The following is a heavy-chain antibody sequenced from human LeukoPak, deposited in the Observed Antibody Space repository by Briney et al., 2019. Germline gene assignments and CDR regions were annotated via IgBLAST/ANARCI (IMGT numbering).Heavy chain of an antibody. CDR3: ARRDVVVQLAH. CDR1: GGSISSSSYY. CDR2: IYYSGST. Sequence: SETLSLTCTVSGGSISSSSYYWGWIRQPPGKGLEWIGSIYYSGSTYYNPSLKSRVTISVDTSKNQFSLKLSSVTAADTAVYYCARRDVVVQLAHWGQGTLVTVSS. D-gene: IGHD2-2*01. V-gene: IGHV4-39*01. J-gene: IGHJ4*02.